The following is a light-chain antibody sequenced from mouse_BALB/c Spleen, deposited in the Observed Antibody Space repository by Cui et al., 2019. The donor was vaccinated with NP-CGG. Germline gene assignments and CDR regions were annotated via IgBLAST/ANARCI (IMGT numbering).Light chain of an antibody. J-gene: IGLJ1*01. CDR1: TGAVTTSNY. Sequence: QAVVTQESALTTSPGETVTLTCRSSTGAVTTSNYANWVQEKPDHLFTGLIGGTNNRAPGVPARFSGSLIGDKAALTLTGAQTEDEAIYFCALWYSNQWVFGGGTKLTVL. CDR3: ALWYSNQWV. CDR2: GTN. V-gene: IGLV1*01.